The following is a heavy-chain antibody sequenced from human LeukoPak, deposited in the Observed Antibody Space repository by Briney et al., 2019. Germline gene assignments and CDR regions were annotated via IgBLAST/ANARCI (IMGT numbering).Heavy chain of an antibody. CDR3: ARGYCSSTSCYPSDY. V-gene: IGHV4-61*09. Sequence: SQTLSLTCTVSGGSISSGSYYWSWIRQPAGKGLEWIGHIYTSGSTNYNPSLKSRVTMSVDTSKNQFSLKLSSVTAADTAVYYCARGYCSSTSCYPSDYWGQGTLVTVSS. D-gene: IGHD2-2*01. CDR1: GGSISSGSYY. J-gene: IGHJ4*02. CDR2: IYTSGST.